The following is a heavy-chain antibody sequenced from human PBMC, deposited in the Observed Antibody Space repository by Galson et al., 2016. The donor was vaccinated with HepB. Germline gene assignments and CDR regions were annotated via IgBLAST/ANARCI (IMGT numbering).Heavy chain of an antibody. CDR3: ARHYSNPGAYWYFDL. Sequence: TLSLTCTVSGGSISRTTYFWGWIRQPPGKGLEWIGTIYHSGTTYYNPSLKSRLTVSVDTSKNQLSLNLTSVTAADTAVYYCARHYSNPGAYWYFDLWGRGTLVTVSS. V-gene: IGHV4-39*01. J-gene: IGHJ2*01. CDR1: GGSISRTTYF. D-gene: IGHD4-11*01. CDR2: IYHSGTT.